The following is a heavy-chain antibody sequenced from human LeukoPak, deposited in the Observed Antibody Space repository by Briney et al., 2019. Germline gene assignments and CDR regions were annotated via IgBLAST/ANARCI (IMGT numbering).Heavy chain of an antibody. CDR3: AKGDQWELDH. J-gene: IGHJ5*02. Sequence: GRSLRLSPAASGFTLSSYGMRSVRAAPDAGLAWVAVISYGGSNKYCAVCVEGRFTIPRDNSKNTLYLQMNSLRGEHGGVYYCAKGDQWELDHWGEGTVL. V-gene: IGHV3-30*18. CDR2: ISYGGSNK. CDR1: GFTLSSYG. D-gene: IGHD1-26*01.